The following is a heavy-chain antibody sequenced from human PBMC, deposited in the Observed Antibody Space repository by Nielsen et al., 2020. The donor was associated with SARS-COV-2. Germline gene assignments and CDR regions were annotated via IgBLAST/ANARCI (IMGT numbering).Heavy chain of an antibody. J-gene: IGHJ4*02. CDR1: GGSISSSNW. V-gene: IGHV4-4*02. CDR3: AGTLTIFGVAPTLDY. CDR2: IYHSGST. D-gene: IGHD3-3*01. Sequence: SETLSLTCAVSGGSISSSNWWSWVRQPPGKGLEWIGEIYHSGSTNYNPSLQSRVTISLDTSKKQFSLRLSSLTAADTAVYYCAGTLTIFGVAPTLDYWGQGTLVTVSS.